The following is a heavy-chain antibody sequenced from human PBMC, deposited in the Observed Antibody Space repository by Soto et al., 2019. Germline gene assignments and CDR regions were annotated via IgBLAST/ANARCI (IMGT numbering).Heavy chain of an antibody. CDR1: GLTFSRYW. J-gene: IGHJ3*02. Sequence: GGSLRLSCAASGLTFSRYWMNWVRQAPGKGLEWVANIKQDGTEKNYVDSVKGRFTISRDNARNSLYLQMDSLRAEDTAVYFCARGDTPMITGMDSFDIWGKGTMVTVSS. D-gene: IGHD3-16*01. CDR3: ARGDTPMITGMDSFDI. CDR2: IKQDGTEK. V-gene: IGHV3-7*01.